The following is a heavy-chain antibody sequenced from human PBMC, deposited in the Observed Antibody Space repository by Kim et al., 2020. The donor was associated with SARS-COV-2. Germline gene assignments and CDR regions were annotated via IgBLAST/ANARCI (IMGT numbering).Heavy chain of an antibody. CDR3: AEGRWYYYYGMDV. V-gene: IGHV4-4*02. J-gene: IGHJ6*02. CDR1: GGSISSSNW. CDR2: IYHSGST. D-gene: IGHD2-15*01. Sequence: SETLSLTCAVSGGSISSSNWWSWVRQPPGKGLEWIGEIYHSGSTNYNPSLKSRVTISVDKSKNQFSLKLSSVTAADTAVYYCAEGRWYYYYGMDVWGQGTTVTVSS.